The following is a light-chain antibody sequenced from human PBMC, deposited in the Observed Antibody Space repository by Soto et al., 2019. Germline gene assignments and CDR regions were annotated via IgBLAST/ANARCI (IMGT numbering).Light chain of an antibody. V-gene: IGKV3-20*01. J-gene: IGKJ5*01. CDR1: QSVDSY. CDR2: AES. CDR3: QKYGSSHPIT. Sequence: SALTQSPGTLSLSPVERATLSCIAIQSVDSYLSLYQQKPGQAPRLLIYAESTRATGTPDRFSGSGSATDLTLTISRLEPEDSAVYYCQKYGSSHPITFGQGTRLEIK.